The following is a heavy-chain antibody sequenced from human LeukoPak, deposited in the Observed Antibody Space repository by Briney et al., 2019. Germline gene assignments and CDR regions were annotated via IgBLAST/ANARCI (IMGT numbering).Heavy chain of an antibody. CDR2: INTDGRST. D-gene: IGHD1-1*01. CDR1: GFTFSTYW. CDR3: TFGTTGFFDF. V-gene: IGHV3-74*01. Sequence: GGSLRLSCAASGFTFSTYWMHWVRQAPGKGLVWVSRINTDGRSTTYADSVKGRITISRDNAKNTLYLQMNSLRAEDTAVYYCTFGTTGFFDFWGQGTLVTVSS. J-gene: IGHJ4*02.